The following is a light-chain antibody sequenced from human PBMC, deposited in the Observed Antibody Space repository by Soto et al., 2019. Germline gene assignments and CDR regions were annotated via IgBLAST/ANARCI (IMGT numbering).Light chain of an antibody. Sequence: QSALTQPASVSGSPGQSITISRAGTSSDVGGYNYVSWFQHHPGKAPQLMIYDVANRPSGVSNRFSGSKSGNTASLTISGLQAEDEADYYCASYTSSSAMVFGGGTKLTVL. V-gene: IGLV2-14*03. J-gene: IGLJ3*02. CDR3: ASYTSSSAMV. CDR1: SSDVGGYNY. CDR2: DVA.